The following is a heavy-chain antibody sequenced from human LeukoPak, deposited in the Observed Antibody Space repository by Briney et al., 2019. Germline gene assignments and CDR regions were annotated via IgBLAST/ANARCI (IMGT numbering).Heavy chain of an antibody. Sequence: ASVKVSCKASGYTFTSYGISWVRQAPGQGLEWMGWISAYNGNTNYAQKLQGRVAMTTDTSTSTAYMELRSLRSDDTAVYYCARGSPVKVVAAPDYWGQGTLVTVSS. CDR3: ARGSPVKVVAAPDY. CDR1: GYTFTSYG. J-gene: IGHJ4*02. D-gene: IGHD2-15*01. CDR2: ISAYNGNT. V-gene: IGHV1-18*01.